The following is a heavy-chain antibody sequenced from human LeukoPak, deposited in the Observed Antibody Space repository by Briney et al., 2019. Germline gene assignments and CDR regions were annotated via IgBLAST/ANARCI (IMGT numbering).Heavy chain of an antibody. D-gene: IGHD1-26*01. V-gene: IGHV3-21*01. CDR2: ISSSSSYI. CDR1: GFTFSSYS. Sequence: GGTLRLSCAASGFTFSSYSMNWVRQAPGKGLGWVSSISSSSSYIYYADSVKGRFTISRDNAKNSLYLQMNSLRAEDTAVYYCARGSGSGPGYFDYWGQGTLVTVSS. CDR3: ARGSGSGPGYFDY. J-gene: IGHJ4*02.